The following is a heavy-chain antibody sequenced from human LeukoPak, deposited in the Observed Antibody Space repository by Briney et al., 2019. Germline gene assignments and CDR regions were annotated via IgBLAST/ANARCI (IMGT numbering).Heavy chain of an antibody. Sequence: PGGSLRLSCAASGFTFSSYWMHWVRQAPGKGLVWVSRINSDGSSTNYADSVKGRFTISRDNAKNTLYLQVKSVRAEDTAVYYCARGPSGWGSLDSWGQGTLVTVSS. CDR3: ARGPSGWGSLDS. CDR2: INSDGSST. CDR1: GFTFSSYW. D-gene: IGHD7-27*01. J-gene: IGHJ4*02. V-gene: IGHV3-74*01.